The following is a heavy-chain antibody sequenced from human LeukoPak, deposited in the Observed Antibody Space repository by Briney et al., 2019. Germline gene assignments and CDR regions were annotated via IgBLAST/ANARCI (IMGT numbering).Heavy chain of an antibody. CDR3: ARKTVKNAFDI. CDR2: IYYSGST. D-gene: IGHD4-11*01. J-gene: IGHJ3*02. Sequence: KPSETLSLTCTVSGGSISGYYWSWIRQPPGKGLEWIGYIYYSGSTNYNPSLESRVTISVDTSKNQFSLKLSSVTAADTAVYFCARKTVKNAFDIWGQGTMVTVSS. CDR1: GGSISGYY. V-gene: IGHV4-59*01.